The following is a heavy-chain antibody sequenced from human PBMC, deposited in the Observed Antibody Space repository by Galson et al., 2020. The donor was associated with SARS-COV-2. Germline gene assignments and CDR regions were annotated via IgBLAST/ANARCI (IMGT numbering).Heavy chain of an antibody. Sequence: TGGPLRLPCAASGFTFSSYGMHWVRQAPGKGLEWVAVISYDGSNKYYADSVKGRFTISRDNSKNTLYLQMNSLRAEDTAVYYCAKENVLELDPWGQGTLVTVSS. D-gene: IGHD3-3*01. CDR1: GFTFSSYG. J-gene: IGHJ5*02. CDR2: ISYDGSNK. V-gene: IGHV3-30*18. CDR3: AKENVLELDP.